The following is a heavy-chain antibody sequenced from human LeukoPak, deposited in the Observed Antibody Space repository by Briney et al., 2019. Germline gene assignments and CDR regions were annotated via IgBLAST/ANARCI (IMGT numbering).Heavy chain of an antibody. Sequence: GRSLRLSCAASGFTFDDYAVHWVRQAPGKGLEWVSGISWNSGSIGYADSVKGRFTISRDNAKNSLYLQMNSLRAEDTAVYYSARERDTAMGEHGMDVWGQGTTVTVSS. CDR3: ARERDTAMGEHGMDV. CDR2: ISWNSGSI. CDR1: GFTFDDYA. D-gene: IGHD5-18*01. J-gene: IGHJ6*02. V-gene: IGHV3-9*01.